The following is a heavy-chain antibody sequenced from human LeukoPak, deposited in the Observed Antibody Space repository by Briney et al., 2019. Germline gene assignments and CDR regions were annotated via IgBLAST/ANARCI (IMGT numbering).Heavy chain of an antibody. V-gene: IGHV1-2*02. J-gene: IGHJ4*02. CDR2: INPNSGGT. CDR1: GYTFTGYY. CDR3: AGSDYYDSSGYYSY. Sequence: ASVKVSCKASGYTFTGYYMHWVRQAPEQGLEWMGWINPNSGGTNYAQKFQGRVTMTRDTSISTAYMELSRLRSDDTAVYYCAGSDYYDSSGYYSYWGQGTLVTVSS. D-gene: IGHD3-22*01.